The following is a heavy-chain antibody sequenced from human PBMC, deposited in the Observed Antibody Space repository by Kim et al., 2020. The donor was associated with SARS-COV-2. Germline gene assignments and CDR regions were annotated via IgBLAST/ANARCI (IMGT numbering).Heavy chain of an antibody. D-gene: IGHD1-26*01. Sequence: SVKVSCKASGGTFSSYAISWVRQAPGQGLEWMGGIIPIFGTANYAQKFQGRVTITADESMSTAYMELSSLRSEDTAVYYCARGGGSYDHYYYYYGMDVWGQGTTVTVSS. CDR1: GGTFSSYA. V-gene: IGHV1-69*13. CDR3: ARGGGSYDHYYYYYGMDV. J-gene: IGHJ6*02. CDR2: IIPIFGTA.